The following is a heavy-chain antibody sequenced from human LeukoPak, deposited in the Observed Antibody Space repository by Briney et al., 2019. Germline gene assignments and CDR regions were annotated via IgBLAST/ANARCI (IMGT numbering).Heavy chain of an antibody. D-gene: IGHD4-23*01. Sequence: ASLKVSCKASGYTFTAYYMHWVRQAPGQGLEWMGWINHNSGGTNYAQKFQGRVTMTRDVSISTAYMELSRLRSDDTAVYYCAREWATVVTSLGGYWGQGTLVTVSS. J-gene: IGHJ4*02. CDR1: GYTFTAYY. V-gene: IGHV1-2*02. CDR3: AREWATVVTSLGGY. CDR2: INHNSGGT.